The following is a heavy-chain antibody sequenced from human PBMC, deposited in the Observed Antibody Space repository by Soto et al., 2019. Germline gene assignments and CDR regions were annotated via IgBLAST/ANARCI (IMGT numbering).Heavy chain of an antibody. Sequence: GGSLRLSCAASGLTFSDYYMIWIRQAPGKGLEWVSYITSSGSYTKYADSVKGRFTISRDNSKKTVYLQMNSLRAEDTAVYYCAKGVPGIAVAGTGYFQHWGQGTLVTVSS. CDR3: AKGVPGIAVAGTGYFQH. CDR1: GLTFSDYY. V-gene: IGHV3-11*05. J-gene: IGHJ1*01. CDR2: ITSSGSYT. D-gene: IGHD6-19*01.